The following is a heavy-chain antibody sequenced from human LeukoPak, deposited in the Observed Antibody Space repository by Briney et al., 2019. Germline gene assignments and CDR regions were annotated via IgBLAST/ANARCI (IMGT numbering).Heavy chain of an antibody. CDR3: AKTGYGDYVSIDWFDP. V-gene: IGHV3-23*01. CDR2: ISGSGGST. D-gene: IGHD4-17*01. Sequence: GGSLRLSCAASGFTFSSYAMSWVRQAPGKGLEWVSAISGSGGSTYYADSVKGRFTISRDNSKNTLYLQMNSLRAEDTAVYYCAKTGYGDYVSIDWFDPWGQGTLVTVSS. J-gene: IGHJ5*02. CDR1: GFTFSSYA.